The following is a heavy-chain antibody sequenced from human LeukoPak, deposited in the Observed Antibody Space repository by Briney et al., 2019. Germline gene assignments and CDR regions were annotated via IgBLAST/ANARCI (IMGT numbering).Heavy chain of an antibody. CDR3: AKAVAGLFDY. CDR2: ISGGFDNT. Sequence: GGSLRLSRAASGFTFSTYAMSWVRQAPGKGLEWVSTISGGFDNTYYADSVKGRFTISRDNSKNTLYLQMNSVRAEDTAVYYCAKAVAGLFDYWGQGTLVTVSS. J-gene: IGHJ4*02. V-gene: IGHV3-23*01. CDR1: GFTFSTYA. D-gene: IGHD6-19*01.